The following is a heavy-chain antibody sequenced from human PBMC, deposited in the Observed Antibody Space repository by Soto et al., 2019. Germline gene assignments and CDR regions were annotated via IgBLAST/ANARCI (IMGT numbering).Heavy chain of an antibody. CDR2: MYYSGST. V-gene: IGHV4-31*03. Sequence: QVQLRESGPGLVKPSQTLSLTCTVSGGSINSGGYYWNWIRQHPGKGLEWIGYMYYSGSTYYNPFLRRRVIISADTSENHSSLKLSSVTAADTAVYFGARGYRQSGYSSSWVFDYWGQGTLVNVSS. CDR1: GGSINSGGYY. J-gene: IGHJ4*02. D-gene: IGHD6-13*01. CDR3: ARGYRQSGYSSSWVFDY.